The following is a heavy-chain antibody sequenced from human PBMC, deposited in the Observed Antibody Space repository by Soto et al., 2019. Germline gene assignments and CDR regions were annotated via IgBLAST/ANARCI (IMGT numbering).Heavy chain of an antibody. J-gene: IGHJ4*02. D-gene: IGHD3-16*01. CDR3: AKLSIGYAIDY. Sequence: GGSLRLSFAASGFTFSSSAMSWVRQAPGKGLEWVSAISVSGGSTYYAYSVKGRFTISRDNSKNKLYLQMNSLRAEDTAVYDCAKLSIGYAIDYWGQGTLVTVSS. V-gene: IGHV3-23*01. CDR1: GFTFSSSA. CDR2: ISVSGGST.